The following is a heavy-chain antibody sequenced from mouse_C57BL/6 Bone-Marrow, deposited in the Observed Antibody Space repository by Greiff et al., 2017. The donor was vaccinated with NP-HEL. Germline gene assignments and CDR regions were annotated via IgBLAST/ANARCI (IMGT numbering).Heavy chain of an antibody. CDR2: IYPGDGDT. CDR1: GYAFSSSW. CDR3: ASPSYYYGRGFDY. Sequence: QVQLQQSGPELVKPGASVKISCKASGYAFSSSWMNWVKQRPGKGLEWIGRIYPGDGDTNYNGKFKGKATLTADNSSSTAYMQLSSLTSEDSAVYFCASPSYYYGRGFDYWGQGTTLTVSS. J-gene: IGHJ2*01. D-gene: IGHD1-1*01. V-gene: IGHV1-82*01.